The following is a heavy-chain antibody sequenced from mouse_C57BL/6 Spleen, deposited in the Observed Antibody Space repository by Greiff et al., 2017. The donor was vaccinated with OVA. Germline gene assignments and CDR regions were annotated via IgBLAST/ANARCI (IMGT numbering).Heavy chain of an antibody. CDR3: APLLYGSSYWYFDV. CDR1: GYAFSSSW. J-gene: IGHJ1*03. CDR2: IYPGDGDT. D-gene: IGHD1-1*01. V-gene: IGHV1-82*01. Sequence: QVQLQQSGPELVKPGASVKISCKASGYAFSSSWMNWVKQRPGKGLEWIGRIYPGDGDTNYNGKFKGKATLTAVKSSSTAYMQLSSLTSEDSAVYFCAPLLYGSSYWYFDVWGTGTTVTVSS.